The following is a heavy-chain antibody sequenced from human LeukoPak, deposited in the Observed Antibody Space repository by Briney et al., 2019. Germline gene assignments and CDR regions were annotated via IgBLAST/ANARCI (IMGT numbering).Heavy chain of an antibody. V-gene: IGHV3-23*01. CDR1: RFTSSSYA. J-gene: IGHJ3*02. Sequence: GGSLRLSCAASRFTSSSYAMSWVRQAPGKGLEWVSGITVSGDYTYYADSVKGRFTISRDNSKNTLYLQMNSLRAEDTAVYYCAKPLLWLPDRAFDIWGQGTMVTVSS. CDR3: AKPLLWLPDRAFDI. D-gene: IGHD3-10*01. CDR2: ITVSGDYT.